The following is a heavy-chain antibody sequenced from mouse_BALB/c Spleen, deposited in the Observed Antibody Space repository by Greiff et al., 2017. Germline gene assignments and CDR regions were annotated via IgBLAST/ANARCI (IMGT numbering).Heavy chain of an antibody. Sequence: EVQLVESGGRLVQPGGSLKLSCAASGFTFSSYGMSWVRQTPDKGLEWVATINSYGGSTYYPDSVKGRFTISRDNAKNTLYLQMSSLKSEDTAMYYCARMDYWGQGTSVTVSS. CDR2: INSYGGST. CDR1: GFTFSSYG. V-gene: IGHV5-6-3*01. J-gene: IGHJ4*01. CDR3: ARMDY.